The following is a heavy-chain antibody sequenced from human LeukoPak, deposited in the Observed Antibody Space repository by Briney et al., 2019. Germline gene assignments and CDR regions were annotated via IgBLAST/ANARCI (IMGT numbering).Heavy chain of an antibody. CDR3: ARTQGWGTVRTGYYYGMDV. V-gene: IGHV4-59*08. CDR2: IYYSET. D-gene: IGHD4-11*01. J-gene: IGHJ6*02. Sequence: SETLSLTCTVSGGSISGSYWSWIRQPPGKGLEWIGYIYYSETYYNPSLKIRVTISLDTSKNQFSLKLRFVTAADTAVYYCARTQGWGTVRTGYYYGMDVWGQGTTVTASS. CDR1: GGSISGSY.